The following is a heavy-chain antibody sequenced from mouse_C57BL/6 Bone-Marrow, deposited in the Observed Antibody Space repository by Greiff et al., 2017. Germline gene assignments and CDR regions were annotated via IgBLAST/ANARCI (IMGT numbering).Heavy chain of an antibody. D-gene: IGHD2-1*01. CDR3: AREGLLLYDFDC. Sequence: QVQLQQPGAELVRPGSSVKLSCKASGYTFTSYWMHWVKQRPIQGLEWIGNIDPSDSETHYNQKFKDKATLTVDKSSSTAYMQLSSLTSEDSAVYYCAREGLLLYDFDCWGQGTTLTVSS. CDR2: IDPSDSET. V-gene: IGHV1-52*01. CDR1: GYTFTSYW. J-gene: IGHJ2*01.